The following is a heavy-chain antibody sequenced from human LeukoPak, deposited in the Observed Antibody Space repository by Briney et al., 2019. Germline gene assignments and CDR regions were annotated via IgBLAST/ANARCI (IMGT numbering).Heavy chain of an antibody. D-gene: IGHD3-9*01. Sequence: PDTLSLTCAVSGGSFSNYYWSWIRQPPGKGLEWIGEIHPYGFTNFNPSLKSRLSISVDTSKNQFYLKPTSVTAADTAVYYCSRGSDESKTGDSWGQGSLVTVSS. V-gene: IGHV4-34*01. CDR2: IHPYGFT. CDR3: SRGSDESKTGDS. J-gene: IGHJ4*02. CDR1: GGSFSNYY.